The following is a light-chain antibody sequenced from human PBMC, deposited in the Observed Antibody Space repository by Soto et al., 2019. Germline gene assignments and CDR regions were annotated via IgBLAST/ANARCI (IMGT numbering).Light chain of an antibody. CDR1: QSVYRSY. CDR2: GAS. V-gene: IGKV3-20*01. J-gene: IGKJ4*01. Sequence: EIVLNQSPGTLSLSPGERATLSCRASQSVYRSYLAWYQQKPGQAPRLLIYGASSRATGIPARFSGSGSGTAFTRTISRLEPEDFAVYSCQQYGTAPPTVGGGTKVEIK. CDR3: QQYGTAPPT.